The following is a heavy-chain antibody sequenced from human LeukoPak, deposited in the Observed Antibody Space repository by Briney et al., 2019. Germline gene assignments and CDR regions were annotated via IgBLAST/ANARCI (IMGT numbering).Heavy chain of an antibody. CDR3: VDGTTPDF. CDR1: GFTFSAYW. CDR2: IKQDGSEK. J-gene: IGHJ4*02. D-gene: IGHD4-11*01. Sequence: PGRSLRLSCAASGFTFSAYWMSWVRQARGRGLEWVASIKQDGSEKYYVDSVKGRFTISRDNARNSLYLQMDSLRPEDTAVYYCVDGTTPDFWGQGTPVTISS. V-gene: IGHV3-7*01.